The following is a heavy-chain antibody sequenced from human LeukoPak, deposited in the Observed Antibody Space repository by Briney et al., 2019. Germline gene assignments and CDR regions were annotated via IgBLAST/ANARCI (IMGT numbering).Heavy chain of an antibody. CDR2: IYYSGST. D-gene: IGHD6-25*01. V-gene: IGHV4-59*08. CDR3: ARQGGGFWYFDL. Sequence: PSETLSLTCTVSGGSISSYYWSWIRQPPGKGLVWIGYIYYSGSTNYNPSLKSRVTISVHTSKNQFSLKLSSVTAADTAVYYCARQGGGFWYFDLWGRGTLVTVSS. J-gene: IGHJ2*01. CDR1: GGSISSYY.